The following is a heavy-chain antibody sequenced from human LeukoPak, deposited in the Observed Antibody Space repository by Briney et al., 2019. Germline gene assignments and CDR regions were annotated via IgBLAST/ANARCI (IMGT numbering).Heavy chain of an antibody. Sequence: ASVNVSCKTSGYTFTAYDIHWVRQAPGQGLEWMGWISPNTGDTEYAQKFQGRVTMTRDTSISTVYMEMSSLTPDDTAVYYCARVNYYVSNSLDFWGQGTLVTVSS. V-gene: IGHV1-2*02. J-gene: IGHJ4*02. CDR2: ISPNTGDT. CDR3: ARVNYYVSNSLDF. D-gene: IGHD3-22*01. CDR1: GYTFTAYD.